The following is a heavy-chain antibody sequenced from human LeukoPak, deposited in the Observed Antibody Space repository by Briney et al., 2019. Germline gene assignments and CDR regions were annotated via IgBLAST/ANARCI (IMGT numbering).Heavy chain of an antibody. CDR3: ARWHSSGWPNYYYYYMDA. J-gene: IGHJ6*03. CDR1: GGSISSSSYY. V-gene: IGHV4-39*07. CDR2: IYYSGST. D-gene: IGHD6-19*01. Sequence: SETLSLTCTVSGGSISSSSYYWGWIRQPPGKGLEWIGSIYYSGSTYHNPSLKSRVTISVDTSKNQFSLKLSSVTAADTAVYYCARWHSSGWPNYYYYYMDAWGKGTTVTVSS.